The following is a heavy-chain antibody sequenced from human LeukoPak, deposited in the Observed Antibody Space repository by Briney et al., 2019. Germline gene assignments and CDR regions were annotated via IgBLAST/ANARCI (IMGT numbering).Heavy chain of an antibody. CDR3: ASQYVGMNGGPDSIWFDP. Sequence: GESLKISCKGSGYSFTSYWIGWVRQMPGKGLEWMGIIYPGDSDTRYSPSFQGQVTISADKSISTAYLQWSSLKASDTAMYYCASQYVGMNGGPDSIWFDPWGQGTLVTVSS. D-gene: IGHD2-8*01. CDR2: IYPGDSDT. J-gene: IGHJ5*02. V-gene: IGHV5-51*01. CDR1: GYSFTSYW.